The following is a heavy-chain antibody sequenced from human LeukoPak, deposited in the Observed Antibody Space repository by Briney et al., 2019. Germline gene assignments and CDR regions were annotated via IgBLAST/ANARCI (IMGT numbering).Heavy chain of an antibody. D-gene: IGHD3-16*01. CDR2: IWYDGSNK. J-gene: IGHJ4*02. CDR3: ARDRGLRLGDHPHY. Sequence: GGSLRLSCAASGFTFSSYGMHWVCQARGKGLEWVAVIWYDGSNKYYADSVKGRFTISRDNSKNTLYLQMNSLRAEDTAVYYCARDRGLRLGDHPHYWGQGTLVTVSS. V-gene: IGHV3-33*01. CDR1: GFTFSSYG.